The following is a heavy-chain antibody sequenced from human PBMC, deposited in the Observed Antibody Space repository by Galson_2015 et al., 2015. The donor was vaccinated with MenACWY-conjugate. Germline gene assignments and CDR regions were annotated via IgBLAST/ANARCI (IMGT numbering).Heavy chain of an antibody. CDR2: IKSQTDGGKI. CDR1: AFTFSNAY. J-gene: IGHJ6*03. CDR3: TTHTPHSWSGLLFHFYMDV. V-gene: IGHV3-15*01. Sequence: SLRLSCAGSAFTFSNAYMSWVRQAPGKGLEWVGRIKSQTDGGKIDYAAPVKGRFTISRDDSKNTLYLQMNSLKIEDTAVYYCTTHTPHSWSGLLFHFYMDVWGKRTPFTVSS. D-gene: IGHD3-3*01.